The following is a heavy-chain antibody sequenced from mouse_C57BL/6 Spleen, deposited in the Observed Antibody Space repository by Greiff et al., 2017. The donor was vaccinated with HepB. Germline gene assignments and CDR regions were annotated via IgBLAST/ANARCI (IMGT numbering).Heavy chain of an antibody. V-gene: IGHV1-55*01. CDR1: GYTFTSYW. CDR3: ARENYDRGSDY. Sequence: VQLQQPGAELVKPGASVKMSCKASGYTFTSYWITWVKQRPGQGLEWIGDIYPGSGSTNYNEKFKSKATLTVDTSSSTAYMQLSSPTSEDSAVYYCARENYDRGSDYWGQGTTLTVSS. J-gene: IGHJ2*01. D-gene: IGHD2-4*01. CDR2: IYPGSGST.